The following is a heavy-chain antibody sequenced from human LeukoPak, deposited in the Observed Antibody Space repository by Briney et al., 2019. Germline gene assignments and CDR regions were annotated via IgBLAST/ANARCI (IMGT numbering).Heavy chain of an antibody. CDR3: ARGRSRTYYGFDY. J-gene: IGHJ4*02. D-gene: IGHD1-26*01. Sequence: GGSLRLSCAASGFTFSDYCMNWIRQAPGKGLEWISYISTSGSDMCYADSVKGRFTISRDNAKNSLYLQMNSLRAEDTAVYYCARGRSRTYYGFDYWGQGTLVTVSS. CDR2: ISTSGSDM. V-gene: IGHV3-11*01. CDR1: GFTFSDYC.